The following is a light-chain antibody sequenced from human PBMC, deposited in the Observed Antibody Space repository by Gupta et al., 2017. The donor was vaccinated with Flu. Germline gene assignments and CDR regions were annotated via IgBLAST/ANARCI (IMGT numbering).Light chain of an antibody. CDR1: TLSKQY. Sequence: SDDLTQPPSVSVSPGQTAKTTCSGETLSKQYTNWYQQKAGQAPEMVIFKDYERPSGVSGRFSGSTLGTIVTLTITDVQAEDEADYYCQSADDSGSYVFGPGT. J-gene: IGLJ1*01. CDR2: KDY. V-gene: IGLV3-25*02. CDR3: QSADDSGSYV.